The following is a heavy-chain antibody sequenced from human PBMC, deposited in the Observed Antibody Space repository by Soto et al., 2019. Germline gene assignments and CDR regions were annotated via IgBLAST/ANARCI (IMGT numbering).Heavy chain of an antibody. V-gene: IGHV6-1*01. Sequence: SQTLPLTCAISGDSVSSKTAAWNWIRESPSRGLEWLGRTYFRSKWYNDYAISVKSRITINPDTSKNQFSLLLNSVTPEDTAVYYCARVSFEHLVHWFDPWGQGTMVTVSS. CDR3: ARVSFEHLVHWFDP. CDR1: GDSVSSKTAA. CDR2: TYFRSKWYN. J-gene: IGHJ5*02. D-gene: IGHD6-6*01.